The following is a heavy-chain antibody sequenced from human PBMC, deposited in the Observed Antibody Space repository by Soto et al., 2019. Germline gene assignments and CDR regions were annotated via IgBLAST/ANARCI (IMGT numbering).Heavy chain of an antibody. Sequence: GGSLRLSCAASGFTFGRHGMHWVRQAPGKGLEYVSAISSNGGSTYYANSVKGRFTISRDNSKNTLYLQMGSLRAEDMAVYYCARALGYAFDIWGQGTMVTGSS. CDR3: ARALGYAFDI. CDR1: GFTFGRHG. D-gene: IGHD7-27*01. CDR2: ISSNGGST. J-gene: IGHJ3*02. V-gene: IGHV3-64*01.